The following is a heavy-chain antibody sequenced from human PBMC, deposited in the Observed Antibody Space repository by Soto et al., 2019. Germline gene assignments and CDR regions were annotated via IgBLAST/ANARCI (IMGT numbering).Heavy chain of an antibody. V-gene: IGHV4-34*01. J-gene: IGHJ4*02. Sequence: SETLSLTCAVYGGSFSGYYWSWIRQPPGKGLEWIGEINHSGSTNYNPSLKSRVTISVDTSKNQFSLKLSSVTAADTAVYYCARGHAFDYWGQGTLVTVSS. CDR2: INHSGST. CDR3: ARGHAFDY. CDR1: GGSFSGYY.